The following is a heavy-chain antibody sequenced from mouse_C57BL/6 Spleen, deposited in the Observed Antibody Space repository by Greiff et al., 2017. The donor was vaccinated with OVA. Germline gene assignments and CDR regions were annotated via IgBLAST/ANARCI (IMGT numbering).Heavy chain of an antibody. CDR2: ISSGSSTI. D-gene: IGHD2-4*01. CDR1: GFTFSDYG. Sequence: DVQLQESGGGLVKPGGSLKLSCAASGFTFSDYGMHWVRQAPEKGLEWVAYISSGSSTIYYADTVKGRFTISRDNAKNTLFLQMTSLRSEDTAMYYCARAYYDYEFAYWGQGTLVTVSA. V-gene: IGHV5-17*01. J-gene: IGHJ3*01. CDR3: ARAYYDYEFAY.